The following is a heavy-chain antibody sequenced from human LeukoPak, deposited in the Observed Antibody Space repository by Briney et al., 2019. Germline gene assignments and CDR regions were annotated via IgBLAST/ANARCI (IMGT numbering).Heavy chain of an antibody. D-gene: IGHD4-23*01. CDR3: ARNYGGRQYYFDY. CDR1: GGSISSYY. CDR2: IYYSGST. J-gene: IGHJ4*02. Sequence: SETLSLTCTASGGSISSYYWSWIRQPPGKGLEWIGYIYYSGSTNYNPSLKSRVTISVDTSKNQFSLKLSSVTAADTAVYYCARNYGGRQYYFDYWGQGTLVTVSS. V-gene: IGHV4-59*01.